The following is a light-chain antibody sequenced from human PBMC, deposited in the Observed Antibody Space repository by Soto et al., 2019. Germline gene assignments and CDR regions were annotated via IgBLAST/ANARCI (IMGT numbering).Light chain of an antibody. Sequence: DIQMTQSPSSLSASVGDRVTITCRARQSISNYLNWYQQKPGKAPKLLIYAASSLQSGVPSRFSGSGSGTDFTLTISSLQPEDFATYYCQQSYSTPSTFGQGTKVEIK. V-gene: IGKV1-39*01. CDR3: QQSYSTPST. CDR2: AAS. CDR1: QSISNY. J-gene: IGKJ1*01.